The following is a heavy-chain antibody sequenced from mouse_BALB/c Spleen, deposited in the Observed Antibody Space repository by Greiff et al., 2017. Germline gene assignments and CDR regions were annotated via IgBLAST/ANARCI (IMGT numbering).Heavy chain of an antibody. CDR1: GYTFTSYD. J-gene: IGHJ2*01. D-gene: IGHD2-10*02. CDR2: IYPGDGST. V-gene: IGHV1S33*01. CDR3: ARSLYGKSYFDY. Sequence: SGPELVKPGALVKISCKASGYTFTSYDINWVKQRPGQGLEWIGWIYPGDGSTKYNEKFKGKATLTADKSSSTAYMQLSSLTSENSAVYFCARSLYGKSYFDYWGQGTTLTVSS.